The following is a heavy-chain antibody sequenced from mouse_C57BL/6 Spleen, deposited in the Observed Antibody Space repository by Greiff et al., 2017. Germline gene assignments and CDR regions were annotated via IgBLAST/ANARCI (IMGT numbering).Heavy chain of an antibody. J-gene: IGHJ4*01. CDR3: AIITTVVATEGYYAMDY. Sequence: QVQLKQPGAELVRPGSSVKLSCKASGYTFTSYWMHWVKQRPIQGLEWIGNIDPSDSETHYNQKFKDKATLTVDKSSSTAYMQLSSLTSEDSAVYYCAIITTVVATEGYYAMDYWGQGTSVTVSS. CDR1: GYTFTSYW. CDR2: IDPSDSET. D-gene: IGHD1-1*01. V-gene: IGHV1-52*01.